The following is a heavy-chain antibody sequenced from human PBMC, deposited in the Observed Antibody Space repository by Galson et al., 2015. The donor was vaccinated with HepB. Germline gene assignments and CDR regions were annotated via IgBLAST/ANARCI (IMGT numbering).Heavy chain of an antibody. V-gene: IGHV1-69*13. CDR2: IIPIFGIA. CDR3: ARTPQIFGVVIPTYYYYYGMDV. D-gene: IGHD3-3*01. CDR1: GGTFSSYA. J-gene: IGHJ6*02. Sequence: SVKVSCKASGGTFSSYAISWVRQAPGQGLEWMGGIIPIFGIANYAQKFQGRVTITADESTSTAYMELSSLRSEDTAMYYCARTPQIFGVVIPTYYYYYGMDVWGQGTTVTVSS.